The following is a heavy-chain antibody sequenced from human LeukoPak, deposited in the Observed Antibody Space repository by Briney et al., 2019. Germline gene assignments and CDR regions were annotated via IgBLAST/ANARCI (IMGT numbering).Heavy chain of an antibody. CDR2: IKRKTDAGTT. V-gene: IGHV3-15*07. CDR1: GFTFSDAW. Sequence: GGSLRLSCAASGFTFSDAWMNWVRQAPGKGLEWVGRIKRKTDAGTTDYAAPVKGRFTISRDDSKNTLYLQMNSLKTEDTAVYYCTTGNWGPYWGQGTLVTVSS. J-gene: IGHJ4*02. D-gene: IGHD7-27*01. CDR3: TTGNWGPY.